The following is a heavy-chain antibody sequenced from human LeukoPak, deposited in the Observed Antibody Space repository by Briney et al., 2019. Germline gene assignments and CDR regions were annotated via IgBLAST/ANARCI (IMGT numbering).Heavy chain of an antibody. Sequence: GASVKVSCKASGYTFTSYGISWVRQAPGQGLEWMGWISAYNGSTNYAQKLQGRVTMTTDTSTSTAYMELRSLRSDDTAVYYCARAIQRYFDWSHMGQFDYWGQGTLVTVSS. CDR3: ARAIQRYFDWSHMGQFDY. D-gene: IGHD3-9*01. CDR2: ISAYNGST. J-gene: IGHJ4*02. V-gene: IGHV1-18*01. CDR1: GYTFTSYG.